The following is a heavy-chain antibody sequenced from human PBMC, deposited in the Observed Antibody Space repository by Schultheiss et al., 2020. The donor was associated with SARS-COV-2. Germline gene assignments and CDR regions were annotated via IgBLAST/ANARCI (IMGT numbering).Heavy chain of an antibody. CDR2: ISSSSSYI. V-gene: IGHV3-21*01. CDR1: GFTFSSYS. J-gene: IGHJ3*02. CDR3: ARDRWPTGDDAFDI. D-gene: IGHD1-14*01. Sequence: GGSLRLSCAASGFTFSSYSMNWVRQAPGKGLEWVSSISSSSSYIYYADSVKGRFTISRDNAKNSLYLRVNSLRAEDTAVYYCARDRWPTGDDAFDIWGQGTMVTVSS.